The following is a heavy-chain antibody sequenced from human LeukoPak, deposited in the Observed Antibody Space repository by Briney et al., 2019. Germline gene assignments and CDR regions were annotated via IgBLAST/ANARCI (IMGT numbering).Heavy chain of an antibody. Sequence: GGSLRLSCVASGFTFSTYSMHWVRQAPGKGLEWVAVISYDGSYKFYADSVKGRFTISIDNSENTLYLQMDNPRTDDTAVHYCARAYTSSSFDAFDIWGQGTMVTVSS. D-gene: IGHD6-6*01. CDR1: GFTFSTYS. V-gene: IGHV3-30*04. CDR3: ARAYTSSSFDAFDI. J-gene: IGHJ3*02. CDR2: ISYDGSYK.